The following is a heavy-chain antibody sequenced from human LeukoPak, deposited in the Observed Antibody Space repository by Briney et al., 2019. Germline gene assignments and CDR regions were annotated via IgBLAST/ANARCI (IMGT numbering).Heavy chain of an antibody. CDR2: ITASGGST. D-gene: IGHD3-9*01. CDR3: AKDRGAFYDKNYFDY. V-gene: IGHV3-23*01. Sequence: GGSLRLSCAAAGFTFSNFAMSWVRQAPGKGLEWVSAITASGGSTYYADSVKGRFTISRDNSKNTLHLQANNLRAEDTAVYYCAKDRGAFYDKNYFDYWGQGTLVTVSS. J-gene: IGHJ4*02. CDR1: GFTFSNFA.